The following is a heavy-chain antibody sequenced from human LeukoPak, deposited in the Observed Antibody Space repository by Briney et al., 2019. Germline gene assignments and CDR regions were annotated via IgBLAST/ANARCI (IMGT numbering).Heavy chain of an antibody. CDR1: GYTFTGYY. V-gene: IGHV1-2*02. J-gene: IGHJ5*02. CDR2: ISPNSGGT. Sequence: ASVKVSCKASGYTFTGYYMHWVRQAPGQGLEWMGWISPNSGGTNYAQKFQGRVTMTRDTSISTAYMELSRLRSDDTAVYYCARGGTIVVVPADLMFDPWGQGTLVTVSS. CDR3: ARGGTIVVVPADLMFDP. D-gene: IGHD2-2*01.